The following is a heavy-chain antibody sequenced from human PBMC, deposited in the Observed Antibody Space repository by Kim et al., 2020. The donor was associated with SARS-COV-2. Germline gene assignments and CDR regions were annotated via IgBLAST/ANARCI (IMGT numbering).Heavy chain of an antibody. Sequence: SETLSLTCAVYGGSFSGYYWSWIRQPPGKGLEWIGEINHSGSTNYNPSLKSRVTISVDTSKNQFSLKLSSVTAADTAVYYCARDQWLVLGYYGMDVWGQGTTVTVSS. CDR1: GGSFSGYY. J-gene: IGHJ6*02. V-gene: IGHV4-34*01. CDR3: ARDQWLVLGYYGMDV. CDR2: INHSGST. D-gene: IGHD6-19*01.